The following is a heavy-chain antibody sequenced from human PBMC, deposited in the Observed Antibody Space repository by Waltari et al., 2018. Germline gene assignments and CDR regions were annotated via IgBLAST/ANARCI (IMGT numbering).Heavy chain of an antibody. CDR3: ATDLVITMIGMNWFDP. V-gene: IGHV3-21*01. CDR2: ISSSSSYI. CDR1: GFTFSSYS. Sequence: EVQLVESGGVLVKPGGSLRLSCAASGFTFSSYSMNWVRQDPGKGLEWVSSISSSSSYIDYADSVKGRFTISRDNAKNSLYLQMNSLRAEDTAVYYCATDLVITMIGMNWFDPWGQGTLVTVSS. J-gene: IGHJ5*02. D-gene: IGHD3-22*01.